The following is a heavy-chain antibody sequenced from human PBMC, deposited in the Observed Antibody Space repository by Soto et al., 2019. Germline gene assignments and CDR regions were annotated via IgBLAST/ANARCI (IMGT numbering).Heavy chain of an antibody. Sequence: PVGSLRLSCAASGYTFSSNEMNWVRQAPGKGLEWVSYISSSGTTIYYADSVKGRFTISRDNAKNSLYLQMNSLRAEDTAVYYCARRYCSSTSCYMPFDYWGQGTLVTVSS. V-gene: IGHV3-48*03. CDR2: ISSSGTTI. J-gene: IGHJ4*02. D-gene: IGHD2-2*02. CDR1: GYTFSSNE. CDR3: ARRYCSSTSCYMPFDY.